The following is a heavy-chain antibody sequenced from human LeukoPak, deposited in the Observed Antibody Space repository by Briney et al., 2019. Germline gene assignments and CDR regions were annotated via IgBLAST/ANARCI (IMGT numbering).Heavy chain of an antibody. CDR2: IIPIFGTA. Sequence: SVKVSCKASGGTFSSYAISWVRQAPGQGLEWMGRIIPIFGTANYAQKFQGRVTITTDESTSTAYMELGSLRSEDTAVYYCASYPRYSSSPPFDYWGQGTLVTVSS. V-gene: IGHV1-69*05. J-gene: IGHJ4*02. CDR3: ASYPRYSSSPPFDY. CDR1: GGTFSSYA. D-gene: IGHD6-6*01.